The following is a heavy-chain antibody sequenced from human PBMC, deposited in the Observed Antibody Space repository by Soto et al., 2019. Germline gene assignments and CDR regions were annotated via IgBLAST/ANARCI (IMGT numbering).Heavy chain of an antibody. V-gene: IGHV1-69*12. J-gene: IGHJ4*02. CDR3: ARGSSDYYDSSGYWDY. CDR1: GGTFSSYA. CDR2: IIPIFGTA. D-gene: IGHD3-22*01. Sequence: QVQLVQSGAEVKKPGSSVKVSCKASGGTFSSYAISWVRQAPGQGLEWMGGIIPIFGTANYAQKFQGRVTLTAAEYTSTAYMELSSLRSEDTAVYYCARGSSDYYDSSGYWDYWGQGTLVTVSS.